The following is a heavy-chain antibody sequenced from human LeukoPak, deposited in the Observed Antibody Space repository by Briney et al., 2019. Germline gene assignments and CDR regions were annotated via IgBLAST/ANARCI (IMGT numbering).Heavy chain of an antibody. V-gene: IGHV3-20*04. CDR1: GFTFNDYG. J-gene: IGHJ5*02. D-gene: IGHD6-19*01. CDR2: INWNGGST. CDR3: VRGGVWEQWLANWFDL. Sequence: PGGSLRLSCAASGFTFNDYGMSWVRHAPGKGLEWVSSINWNGGSTGYADSVKGRFTISRVNGKNSLYLQMNNLRAEDTALYYCVRGGVWEQWLANWFDLWGQGTLVTVSS.